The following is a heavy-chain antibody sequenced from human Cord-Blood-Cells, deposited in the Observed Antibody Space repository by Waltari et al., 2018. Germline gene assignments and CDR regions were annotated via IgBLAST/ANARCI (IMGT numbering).Heavy chain of an antibody. J-gene: IGHJ4*02. CDR1: GFTFSNAW. CDR3: AFYSSSYYFDY. V-gene: IGHV3-15*01. Sequence: GLVKPGGSLRLSCAASGFTFSNAWMSWVRQAPGKGLEWVGRIKSKTDGGTTDYAAPVKGRFTISRDDSKNTLYLQMNSLKTEDTAVYYCAFYSSSYYFDYWGQGTLVTVSS. CDR2: IKSKTDGGTT. D-gene: IGHD6-6*01.